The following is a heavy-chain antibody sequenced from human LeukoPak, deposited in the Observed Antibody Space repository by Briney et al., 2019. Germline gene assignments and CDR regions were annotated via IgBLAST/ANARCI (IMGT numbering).Heavy chain of an antibody. CDR1: GYTFDDYG. Sequence: PGGTLRLSCAASGYTFDDYGMRGVRQPPAKGLEGGIGINWHGGSTGYADSVKGRFTISRDNAKNSLHLQLNSVRAEHTALYHCARAVSYYDNFTPRNDAFDIWGQGTMVTVSS. J-gene: IGHJ3*02. CDR2: INWHGGST. CDR3: ARAVSYYDNFTPRNDAFDI. D-gene: IGHD3-9*01. V-gene: IGHV3-20*01.